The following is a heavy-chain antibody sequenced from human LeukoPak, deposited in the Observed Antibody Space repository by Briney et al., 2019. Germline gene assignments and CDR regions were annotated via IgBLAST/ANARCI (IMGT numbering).Heavy chain of an antibody. D-gene: IGHD3-3*01. CDR1: GGSISSYY. V-gene: IGHV4-59*01. CDR3: ARDKGTIFGVVTKLAGFDL. Sequence: SETLSLTCTVSGGSISSYYWSWIRQPPGKGLEWIGYIYYSGSTNYNPSLKSRVTISVDTSKNQFSLKLSSVTAADTAVYYCARDKGTIFGVVTKLAGFDLWGRGTLVTVSP. J-gene: IGHJ2*01. CDR2: IYYSGST.